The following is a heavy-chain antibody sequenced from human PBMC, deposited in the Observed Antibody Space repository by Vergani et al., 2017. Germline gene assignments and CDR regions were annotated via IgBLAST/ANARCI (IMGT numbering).Heavy chain of an antibody. CDR2: INPSGGST. J-gene: IGHJ4*02. V-gene: IGHV1-46*01. Sequence: QVQLVQSGAEVKKPGASVKVSCKASGYTFTSYYMHWVRQAPGQGLEWMGIINPSGGSTSYAQKFQGRVTMTRDTSTSTVYMELSSLRSEDTAVYYCAXDYAAGTIAVAGMAYFDYWGQGTLVTVSS. D-gene: IGHD6-19*01. CDR3: AXDYAAGTIAVAGMAYFDY. CDR1: GYTFTSYY.